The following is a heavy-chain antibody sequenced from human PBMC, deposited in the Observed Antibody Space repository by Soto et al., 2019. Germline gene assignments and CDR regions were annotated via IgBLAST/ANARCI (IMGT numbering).Heavy chain of an antibody. J-gene: IGHJ4*02. Sequence: VQLQQWGAGLLKPSETLSLTCAVYGGSFSGYYWSWIRQPPGKGLEWIGEINHSGSTNYNPSLNSRVTISEDTTKNQFALTLSSVTAADTAVYYCVRGRFATYYYYSSGYFLGYWGPGNLGTVSS. D-gene: IGHD3-22*01. CDR2: INHSGST. CDR3: VRGRFATYYYYSSGYFLGY. V-gene: IGHV4-34*01. CDR1: GGSFSGYY.